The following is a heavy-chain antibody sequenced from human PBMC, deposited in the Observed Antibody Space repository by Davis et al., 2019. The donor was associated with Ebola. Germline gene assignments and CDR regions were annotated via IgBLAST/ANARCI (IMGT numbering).Heavy chain of an antibody. V-gene: IGHV4-34*01. Sequence: MPGGSLRLSCAVYGGSLRGHYWSWFRQPPGKGLEWIGEINHSGTTNYDPSLKSRVTISVDTSKNQFSLKVTSVTAADTAVYYCAISSSSEYYYYYGMDVWGQGTTVTVSS. D-gene: IGHD6-6*01. CDR1: GGSLRGHY. CDR3: AISSSSEYYYYYGMDV. CDR2: INHSGTT. J-gene: IGHJ6*02.